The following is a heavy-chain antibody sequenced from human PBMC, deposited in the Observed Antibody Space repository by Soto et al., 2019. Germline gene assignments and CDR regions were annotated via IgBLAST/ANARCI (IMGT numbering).Heavy chain of an antibody. CDR1: GYTFTSYA. Sequence: ASVKVSWKASGYTFTSYAMHWVRQAPGQRLEWMGWINAGNGNTKYSQKFQGRVTITRDTSASTAYMELSSLRSEDTAVYYCARPRRDIVVVPAAFDIWGQGTMVTVSS. J-gene: IGHJ3*02. CDR2: INAGNGNT. V-gene: IGHV1-3*01. CDR3: ARPRRDIVVVPAAFDI. D-gene: IGHD2-2*01.